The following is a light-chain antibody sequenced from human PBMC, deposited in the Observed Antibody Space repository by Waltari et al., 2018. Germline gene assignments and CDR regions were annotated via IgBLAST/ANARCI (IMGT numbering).Light chain of an antibody. CDR1: NLGSKS. CDR2: SDN. J-gene: IGLJ3*02. V-gene: IGLV3-21*04. CDR3: QVWDNYSDHWV. Sequence: SYVLTQPPSLSVAPGKTARITAGGNNLGSKSVHWCQQKAGQAPVVVLPSDNDRPSGIPERFSASNSGNMATLTISRVEAGDEADYYCQVWDNYSDHWVFGGGTKLTVL.